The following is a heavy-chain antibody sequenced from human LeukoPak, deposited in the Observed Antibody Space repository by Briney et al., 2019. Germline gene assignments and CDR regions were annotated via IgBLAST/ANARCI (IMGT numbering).Heavy chain of an antibody. Sequence: GGSLRLSCAASGFTFSSYGMHWVRQAPGKGLEWVAVISYDGSNKYYADSVKGRFTISRDNSKNTLFLQMNSLRAEDTAVYYCAKEDYFGSGSYLGYWGQGTLVTVFS. V-gene: IGHV3-30*18. CDR3: AKEDYFGSGSYLGY. CDR1: GFTFSSYG. J-gene: IGHJ4*02. D-gene: IGHD3-10*01. CDR2: ISYDGSNK.